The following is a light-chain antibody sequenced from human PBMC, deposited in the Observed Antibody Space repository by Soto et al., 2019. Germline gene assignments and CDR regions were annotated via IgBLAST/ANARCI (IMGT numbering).Light chain of an antibody. J-gene: IGLJ2*01. V-gene: IGLV1-40*01. CDR2: GNS. CDR1: TSNIGAGYD. CDR3: QSYDSSLTGVI. Sequence: QSVLTQPPSVSGAPGQRVTISCTGSTSNIGAGYDVHWYQQHPGTAPKLLMYGNSNRPSGVPDRFSGSKSGTSASLAITGLQAEDEGDYYCQSYDSSLTGVIFGGGTKLTVL.